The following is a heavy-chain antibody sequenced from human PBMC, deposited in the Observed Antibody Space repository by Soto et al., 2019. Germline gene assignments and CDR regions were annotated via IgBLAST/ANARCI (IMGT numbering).Heavy chain of an antibody. CDR1: GFTFDDYA. CDR2: ISWNSGSI. D-gene: IGHD6-19*01. Sequence: EVQLVESGGGLVQPGRSLRLSCAASGFTFDDYAMHWVRQAPGKGLEWVSGISWNSGSIGYADSVKGRFTISIDNAKNSLYLQMNSLRAEDTALYYCAKDWDRSGWYDAFDIWGQGTMVTVSS. V-gene: IGHV3-9*01. CDR3: AKDWDRSGWYDAFDI. J-gene: IGHJ3*02.